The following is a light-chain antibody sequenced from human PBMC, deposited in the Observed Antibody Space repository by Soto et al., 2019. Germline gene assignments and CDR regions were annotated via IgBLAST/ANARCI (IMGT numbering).Light chain of an antibody. CDR1: QSVSSY. Sequence: EIVLTQSPATLCFSTGERATVSCRASQSVSSYLAWYQQKPGQAPRLLIYDASNRATGIPARFSGSGSGTDFTLTISSLEPEDFAVYYCQQRSNLPPVFGPGTKVDI. CDR2: DAS. J-gene: IGKJ3*01. CDR3: QQRSNLPPV. V-gene: IGKV3-11*01.